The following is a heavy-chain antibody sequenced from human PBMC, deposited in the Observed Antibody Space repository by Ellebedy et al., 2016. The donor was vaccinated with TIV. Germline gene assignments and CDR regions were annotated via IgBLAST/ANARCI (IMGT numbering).Heavy chain of an antibody. D-gene: IGHD3-22*01. CDR3: ARGEGMIIDFFDY. CDR1: GGSYWSGAYS. Sequence: LRLXXVVSGGSYWSGAYSWSWIRQPPGKGLEWIGHIFQSGSTYYSPSLKSRVTISLDKSKNQFSLKLTSVTAADTAVYYCARGEGMIIDFFDYWGQGILVTVSS. CDR2: IFQSGST. J-gene: IGHJ4*02. V-gene: IGHV4-30-2*01.